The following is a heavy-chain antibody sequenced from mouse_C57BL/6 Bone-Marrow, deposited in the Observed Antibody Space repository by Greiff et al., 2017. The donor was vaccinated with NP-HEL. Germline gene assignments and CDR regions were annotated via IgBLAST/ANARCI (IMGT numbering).Heavy chain of an antibody. CDR3: ARRSRNYYGSSWAMDD. Sequence: EVQRVESGGGLVQPGGSLKLSCAASGFTFSDYYMYWVRQTPEKRLEWVAYISNGGGSTYYPDTVKGRFTISRDNAKNTLYLQMSRLKSEDTAMYYCARRSRNYYGSSWAMDDWGQGTSVTVSS. V-gene: IGHV5-12*01. J-gene: IGHJ4*01. CDR2: ISNGGGST. CDR1: GFTFSDYY. D-gene: IGHD1-1*01.